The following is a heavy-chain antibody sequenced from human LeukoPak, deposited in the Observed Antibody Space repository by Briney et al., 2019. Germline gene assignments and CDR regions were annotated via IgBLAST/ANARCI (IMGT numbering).Heavy chain of an antibody. CDR1: GGSISSYY. V-gene: IGHV4-59*08. D-gene: IGHD3-10*01. Sequence: PSETLSLTCTVSGGSISSYYWSWIRQPPGKGLEWIGYIYYSGSTKYNPSLKSRVTISVDTSKNQFSLRLSSVSAADTAVYYCARHDYYGSGSYPYWGQGTLVTVSS. J-gene: IGHJ4*02. CDR2: IYYSGST. CDR3: ARHDYYGSGSYPY.